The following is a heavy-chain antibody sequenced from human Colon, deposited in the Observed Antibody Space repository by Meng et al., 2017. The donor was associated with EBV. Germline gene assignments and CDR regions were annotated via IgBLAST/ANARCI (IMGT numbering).Heavy chain of an antibody. J-gene: IGHJ4*02. V-gene: IGHV4-39*01. D-gene: IGHD3-10*01. CDR2: IYHSGST. Sequence: QLQLQESGPGLVKPSETLSPTCTVSGCSISSSHYYWGCVRQPPGKGLQWIGTIYHSGSTSYNPSLQSRVTMFVDTSKNQFSLMLTSVTATDTAVYYCARRRGGSGRDCWGQGTLVTVSS. CDR1: GCSISSSHYY. CDR3: ARRRGGSGRDC.